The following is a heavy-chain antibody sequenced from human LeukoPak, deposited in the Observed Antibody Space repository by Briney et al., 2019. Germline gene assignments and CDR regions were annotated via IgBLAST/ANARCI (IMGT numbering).Heavy chain of an antibody. CDR3: ARDLSYYDSSAIIYYYYYGMDV. Sequence: PGRSLRLSCAASGFAFSSYGMHWVRQAPGKGLEWVAVIWYDGSNKYYADSVKGRFTISRDNSKNTLYLQMNSLRAEDTAVYYCARDLSYYDSSAIIYYYYYGMDVWGQGTTVTVSS. CDR2: IWYDGSNK. D-gene: IGHD3-22*01. CDR1: GFAFSSYG. V-gene: IGHV3-33*08. J-gene: IGHJ6*02.